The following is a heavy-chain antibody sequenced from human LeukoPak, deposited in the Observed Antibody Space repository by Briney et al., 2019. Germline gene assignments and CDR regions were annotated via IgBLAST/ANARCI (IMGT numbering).Heavy chain of an antibody. D-gene: IGHD3-10*01. CDR3: AKVMKVRGVIFDY. V-gene: IGHV3-30*18. Sequence: PGGSLRLSCAASGFTFSSYGMHWVRQAPGKGLEWVAVISYDGSNKYYADSVKGRFTISRDNSKNTLYLQMNSLRAEDTAVYYCAKVMKVRGVIFDYWGQGTLVTVSS. J-gene: IGHJ4*02. CDR2: ISYDGSNK. CDR1: GFTFSSYG.